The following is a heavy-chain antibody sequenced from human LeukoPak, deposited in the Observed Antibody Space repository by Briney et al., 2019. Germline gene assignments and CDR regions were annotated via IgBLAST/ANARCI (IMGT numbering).Heavy chain of an antibody. V-gene: IGHV4-34*01. Sequence: PSETLSLTCAVYGGSFSGYYWSWIRQSPGKGLEWIGEINHSGSTNYNPSLKSRVTISVDTSKNQFSLKLSSVTAADTAVYYCARGSITMIPMDVWGKGTTVTISS. CDR1: GGSFSGYY. CDR2: INHSGST. D-gene: IGHD3-22*01. CDR3: ARGSITMIPMDV. J-gene: IGHJ6*03.